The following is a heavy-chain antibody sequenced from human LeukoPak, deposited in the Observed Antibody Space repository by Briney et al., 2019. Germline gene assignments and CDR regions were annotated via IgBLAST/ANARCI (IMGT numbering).Heavy chain of an antibody. CDR1: GFSISGGYY. Sequence: SETLSLTCSVSGFSISGGYYWGWIRQPPGKGLEWLGSIYHSGNTDYNPSLKSRVTISVDTAKNKFFLRLGSVTAADTAVYYCARIVQITGTIPHWGQGTLVTVSS. J-gene: IGHJ4*02. D-gene: IGHD1-1*01. CDR3: ARIVQITGTIPH. CDR2: IYHSGNT. V-gene: IGHV4-38-2*02.